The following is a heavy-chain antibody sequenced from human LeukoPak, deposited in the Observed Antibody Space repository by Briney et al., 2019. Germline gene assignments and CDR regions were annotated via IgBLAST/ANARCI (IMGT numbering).Heavy chain of an antibody. D-gene: IGHD5-18*01. V-gene: IGHV1-8*03. CDR2: MNPNSGHT. CDR1: GYTFTSYD. CDR3: AREDGDGYDY. Sequence: ASVKVSCKASGYTFTSYDINWVRQATGQGLQWMGWMNPNSGHTGYAQKFQGRVTITRDTSISTAYMELSSLRSEDTAVYYCAREDGDGYDYWGQGTLVTVSS. J-gene: IGHJ4*02.